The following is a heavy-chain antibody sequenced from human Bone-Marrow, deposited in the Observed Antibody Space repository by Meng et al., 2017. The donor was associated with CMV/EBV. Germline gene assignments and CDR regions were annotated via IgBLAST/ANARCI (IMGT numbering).Heavy chain of an antibody. CDR1: GFTFSSYA. J-gene: IGHJ4*02. D-gene: IGHD3-22*01. CDR3: AKVGDNYYDTGGFYDAADY. Sequence: GESLKISCAASGFTFSSYAMHWVRQAPGKGLEWVSAISASGSSTYYADSVKGRFTIYRDSSENTLYLQMNSLRAEDTAVYYCAKVGDNYYDTGGFYDAADYWGQGTLVTVSS. CDR2: ISASGSST. V-gene: IGHV3-23*01.